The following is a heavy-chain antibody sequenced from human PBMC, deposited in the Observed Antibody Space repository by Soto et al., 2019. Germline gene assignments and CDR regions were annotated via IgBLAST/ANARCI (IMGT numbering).Heavy chain of an antibody. CDR1: GFTFSSYG. V-gene: IGHV3-48*01. J-gene: IGHJ4*02. D-gene: IGHD3-22*01. CDR2: ISSSSGTI. Sequence: GGSLRLSCEASGFTFSSYGMNWVRQAPGKGLEWVSYISSSSGTIYSADSVKGRFTISRDNAKNSLYLQMNSLRAEDTAVYYCAKNPGYYYDSTGYHFDYWGQGTLVTVSS. CDR3: AKNPGYYYDSTGYHFDY.